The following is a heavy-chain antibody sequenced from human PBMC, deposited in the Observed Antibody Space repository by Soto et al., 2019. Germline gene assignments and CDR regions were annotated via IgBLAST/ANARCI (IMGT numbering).Heavy chain of an antibody. J-gene: IGHJ5*02. CDR3: ARDLGTTIAGPPRRGTYGGLDP. CDR2: IIPIIGPA. V-gene: IGHV1-69*01. CDR1: GGTFTYYG. Sequence: QVQLVQSGAEVKRPGSSVKLSCKASGGTFTYYGISWVRQAPGQGLEWMGGIIPIIGPATYAQKFQGRLTITADQATSTAYMELSSLGSEDTALYYCARDLGTTIAGPPRRGTYGGLDPWGQGTLVTVSS. D-gene: IGHD3-22*01.